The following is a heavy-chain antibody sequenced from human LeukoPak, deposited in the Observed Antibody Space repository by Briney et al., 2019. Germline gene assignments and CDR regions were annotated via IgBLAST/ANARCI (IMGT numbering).Heavy chain of an antibody. CDR2: ITTTSTYI. CDR1: GFTFSNYN. CDR3: AREPTYSSSWYTSCDY. V-gene: IGHV3-21*01. J-gene: IGHJ4*02. D-gene: IGHD6-13*01. Sequence: GGSLRLSCAASGFTFSNYNMNWVRQAPGKGLEWVSSITTTSTYIYYADSVKGRFTISRDNAKNSLYLQINSLRAEDTAVYYCAREPTYSSSWYTSCDYWGQGTLVTVSS.